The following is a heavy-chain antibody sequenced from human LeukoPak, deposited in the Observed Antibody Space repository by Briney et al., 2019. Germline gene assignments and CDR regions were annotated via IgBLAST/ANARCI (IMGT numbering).Heavy chain of an antibody. CDR1: GGTFSSYA. J-gene: IGHJ6*04. V-gene: IGHV1-69*04. Sequence: SVKVSCKASGGTFSSYAISWVRQAPGQGLEWMGRIIPILGIANYAQKFQGRVTITADKSTSTAYMELSSLRSEDTAVYYCAGPGRAAIRSLGVWGKGTTVTVSS. CDR2: IIPILGIA. CDR3: AGPGRAAIRSLGV. D-gene: IGHD2-2*01.